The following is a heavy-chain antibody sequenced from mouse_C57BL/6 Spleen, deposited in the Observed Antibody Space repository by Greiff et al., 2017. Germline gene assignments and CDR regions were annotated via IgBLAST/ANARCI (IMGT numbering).Heavy chain of an antibody. CDR1: GYSFTGYF. CDR3: ARRNYSNYAMDY. Sequence: EVQLQESGPELVKPGASVKISCKASGYSFTGYFMNWVMQSHGKSLEWIGRINPYNGDTFYNQKFKGKATLTVDKSSSTAHMELRSLTSEDSAVYYCARRNYSNYAMDYWGQGTSVTVSS. V-gene: IGHV1-20*01. CDR2: INPYNGDT. J-gene: IGHJ4*01. D-gene: IGHD2-5*01.